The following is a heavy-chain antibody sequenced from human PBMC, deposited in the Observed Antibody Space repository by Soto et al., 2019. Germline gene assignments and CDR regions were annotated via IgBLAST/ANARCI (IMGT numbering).Heavy chain of an antibody. CDR2: IKNKGNSYTT. CDR1: GFPFSDYY. V-gene: IGHV3-72*01. J-gene: IGHJ4*02. CDR3: ARYSSGWYSYFDF. Sequence: EVQLVESGGGLVQPGGSLRLSCAASGFPFSDYYMDWVRQAPGKGLEWVGRIKNKGNSYTTEYAASVKGRFTISRDDSKNSVYLQMNSRKTEDTAVYYCARYSSGWYSYFDFWGQGTLVTVSS. D-gene: IGHD6-19*01.